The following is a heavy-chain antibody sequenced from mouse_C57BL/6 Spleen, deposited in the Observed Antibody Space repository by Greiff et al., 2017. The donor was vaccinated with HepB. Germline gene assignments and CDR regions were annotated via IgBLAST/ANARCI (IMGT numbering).Heavy chain of an antibody. CDR2: INPNNGGT. CDR3: AIPDYYGSPSFCYYFDY. V-gene: IGHV1-22*01. J-gene: IGHJ2*01. CDR1: GYTFTDYN. D-gene: IGHD1-1*01. Sequence: VQLQQSGPELVKPGASVKMSCKASGYTFTDYNMHWVKQSHGKSLEWIGYINPNNGGTSSNQKFKGKATLTVNKSSSTAYMELRSLTSEDSAVYYCAIPDYYGSPSFCYYFDYWGQGTTRTVSS.